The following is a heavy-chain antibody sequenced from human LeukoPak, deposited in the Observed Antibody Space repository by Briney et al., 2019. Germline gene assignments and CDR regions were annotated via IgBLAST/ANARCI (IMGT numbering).Heavy chain of an antibody. CDR1: GFTFGSYW. CDR3: ASNPPQYYDSSGYYANWFDP. J-gene: IGHJ5*02. CDR2: IKQDGSEK. V-gene: IGHV3-7*03. D-gene: IGHD3-22*01. Sequence: AGGSLRLSCAASGFTFGSYWMSWVRQAPGKGLEWVANIKQDGSEKYYVDSVKGRFTISRDNAKNSLYLQMNSLRAEDTAVYYCASNPPQYYDSSGYYANWFDPWGPGTLVTVSS.